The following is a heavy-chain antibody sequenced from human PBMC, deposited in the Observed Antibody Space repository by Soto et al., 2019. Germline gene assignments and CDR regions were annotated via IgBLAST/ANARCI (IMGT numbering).Heavy chain of an antibody. CDR3: ARHWYCSSTSCYTGYYYGMDV. D-gene: IGHD2-2*02. Sequence: PGESLKISGNGSGYSFTIYCSSLVLQMPGKGLDWMGRIDPSDSYTNYSPSFQGHVTISADKSISTAYLQWSSLKAWDTAMYYCARHWYCSSTSCYTGYYYGMDVWGQGTTLTVSS. CDR2: IDPSDSYT. J-gene: IGHJ6*02. CDR1: GYSFTIYC. V-gene: IGHV5-10-1*01.